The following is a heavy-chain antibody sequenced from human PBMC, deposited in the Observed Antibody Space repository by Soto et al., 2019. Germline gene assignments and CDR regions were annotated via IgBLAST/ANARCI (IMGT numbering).Heavy chain of an antibody. CDR1: GGSFSGYY. J-gene: IGHJ4*02. Sequence: RSLTCAVYGGSFSGYYWSWIRQPPGKGLEWIGEINHSGSTNYNPSLKSRVTISVDTSKNQFSLKLSSVTAADTAVYYCARGPESSTGRVTSGTFDYWGEGTLVTV. CDR2: INHSGST. D-gene: IGHD3-10*01. V-gene: IGHV4-34*01. CDR3: ARGPESSTGRVTSGTFDY.